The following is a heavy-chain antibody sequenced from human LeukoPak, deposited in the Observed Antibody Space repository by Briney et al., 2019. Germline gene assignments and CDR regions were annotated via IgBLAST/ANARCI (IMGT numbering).Heavy chain of an antibody. CDR2: ISSNGGST. J-gene: IGHJ6*02. D-gene: IGHD1-1*01. Sequence: PGGSLRLSCAASGFTFSSYAMHWVRQAPGKGLEYVSAISSNGGSTYYADSVKGRFTISRDNSKNTLYLQMGSLRVEDMAVYYCARGLERHYYYGMDVWGQGTTVTVSS. V-gene: IGHV3-64*02. CDR1: GFTFSSYA. CDR3: ARGLERHYYYGMDV.